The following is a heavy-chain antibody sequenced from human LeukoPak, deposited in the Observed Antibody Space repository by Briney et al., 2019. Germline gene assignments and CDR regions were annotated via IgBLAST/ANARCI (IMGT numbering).Heavy chain of an antibody. D-gene: IGHD6-19*01. CDR2: ISSNGGST. Sequence: PGGSLRLSCAASGFTFSSYAMHWVRQAPGKGLEYVSAISSNGGSTYYANSVKGRFTISRDNSKNTLYLQMGSLRAEDMAVYYCARGFVAGSSLFAFDYWGQGTLVTVSS. J-gene: IGHJ4*02. CDR3: ARGFVAGSSLFAFDY. V-gene: IGHV3-64*01. CDR1: GFTFSSYA.